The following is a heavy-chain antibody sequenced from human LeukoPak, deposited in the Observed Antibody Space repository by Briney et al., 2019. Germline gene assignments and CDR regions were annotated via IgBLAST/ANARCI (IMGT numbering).Heavy chain of an antibody. J-gene: IGHJ4*02. CDR1: GFTVSSNY. D-gene: IGHD2-15*01. CDR3: AQGYCSGGSCVPGDY. V-gene: IGHV3-66*01. Sequence: GGSLRLSCAASGFTVSSNYMSWVRQAPGKGLEWVSVIYSGGSTYYADSVKGRFTISRDNSKNTLYLQMNSLRAEDTAVYYCAQGYCSGGSCVPGDYWGQGTLVTVSS. CDR2: IYSGGST.